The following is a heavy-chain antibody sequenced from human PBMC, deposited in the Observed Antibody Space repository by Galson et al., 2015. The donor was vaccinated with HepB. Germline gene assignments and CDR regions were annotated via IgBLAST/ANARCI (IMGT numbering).Heavy chain of an antibody. V-gene: IGHV4-59*01. CDR3: AREGRGESSPFDY. J-gene: IGHJ4*02. D-gene: IGHD3-10*01. CDR2: IYYSGST. CDR1: GGSISSYY. Sequence: LSLTCTVSGGSISSYYWSWIRQPPGKGLEWIGYIYYSGSTNYNPSLKSRVTISVDTSKNQFSLKLSSVTAADTAVYYCAREGRGESSPFDYWGQGTLVTVSS.